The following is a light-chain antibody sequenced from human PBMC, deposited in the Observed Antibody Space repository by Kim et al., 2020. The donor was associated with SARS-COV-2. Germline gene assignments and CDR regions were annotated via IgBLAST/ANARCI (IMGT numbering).Light chain of an antibody. J-gene: IGLJ2*01. V-gene: IGLV2-14*03. CDR3: GSYTSSDTLV. CDR2: DVT. CDR1: SSDVGGYDY. Sequence: GQSITISCTGTSSDVGGYDYVSWFQQHPGKAPNLVIFDVTDRPSGVSNRFSGSKSGNTASLTISGLQAEDEADYYCGSYTSSDTLVFGGGTQLTVL.